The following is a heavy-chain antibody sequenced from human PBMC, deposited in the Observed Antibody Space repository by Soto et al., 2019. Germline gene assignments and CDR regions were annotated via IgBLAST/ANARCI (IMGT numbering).Heavy chain of an antibody. CDR2: ISLYSDGT. J-gene: IGHJ5*02. CDR1: GYTFSNYG. D-gene: IGHD2-2*01. V-gene: IGHV1-18*01. CDR3: ARVVPGAEAWFGP. Sequence: ASVKVSCKTSGYTFSNYGITWVRQAPGQPLEWLGWISLYSDGTNYAQKFQGRVSMTTDTSTTTAYVELRSLRSDDTAVYYCARVVPGAEAWFGPWGQGTLVTVSS.